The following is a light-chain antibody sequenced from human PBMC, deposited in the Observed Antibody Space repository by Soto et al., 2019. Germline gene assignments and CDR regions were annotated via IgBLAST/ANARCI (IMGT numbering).Light chain of an antibody. CDR2: GNS. J-gene: IGLJ2*01. Sequence: QSVLTQPPSVSGAPGQRVTISCTGSSSNIGAGYDVHWYQQLPGTAPNLLIYGNSNRPSGVPDRFSGSKSGTSASLAITGXXXXDEADYYCQSYDSSLSGSVVFGGGTKLTVL. V-gene: IGLV1-40*01. CDR3: QSYDSSLSGSVV. CDR1: SSNIGAGYD.